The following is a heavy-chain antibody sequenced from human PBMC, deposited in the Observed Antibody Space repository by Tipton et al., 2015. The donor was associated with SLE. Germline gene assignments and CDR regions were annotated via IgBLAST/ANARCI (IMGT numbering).Heavy chain of an antibody. CDR2: IYYSGST. D-gene: IGHD3-10*02. Sequence: TLSLTCTVSGGSISSSSYYWGWIRQPPGKGLEWIGSIYYSGSTYYNPSLKSRVTISVDTSKNQFSLKLGSVTAADTAVYYCARHVRVEPHDAFDIWGQGTMVTVSS. J-gene: IGHJ3*02. CDR1: GGSISSSSYY. V-gene: IGHV4-39*07. CDR3: ARHVRVEPHDAFDI.